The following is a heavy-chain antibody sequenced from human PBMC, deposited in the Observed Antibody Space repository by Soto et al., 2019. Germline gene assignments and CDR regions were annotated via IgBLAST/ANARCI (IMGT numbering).Heavy chain of an antibody. Sequence: ASVKVSCKXSGYSFTDYHIHWVRQAPGQGLEWLGRINPKSGGTSTAQKFQGWVTMTTDTPISTASMELTRLTSDDTAIYYCARGDSTDCSNGVCSFFYNHDMDVWGQGTTVTVSS. CDR1: GYSFTDYH. V-gene: IGHV1-2*04. D-gene: IGHD2-8*01. CDR2: INPKSGGT. CDR3: ARGDSTDCSNGVCSFFYNHDMDV. J-gene: IGHJ6*02.